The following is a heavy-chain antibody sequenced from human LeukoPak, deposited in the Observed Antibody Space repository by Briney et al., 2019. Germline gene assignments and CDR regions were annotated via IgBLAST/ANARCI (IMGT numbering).Heavy chain of an antibody. Sequence: GGSLRLSCAASGFTFSSYSMNWVRQAPGKGLEWVSSISSSSSYIYYADSVKGRFTISRDNAKNSLYLQKNSLRAEDTAVYYCATDPRIPPEDWGQGTLVTVSS. V-gene: IGHV3-21*01. CDR1: GFTFSSYS. D-gene: IGHD2-2*02. CDR2: ISSSSSYI. CDR3: ATDPRIPPED. J-gene: IGHJ4*02.